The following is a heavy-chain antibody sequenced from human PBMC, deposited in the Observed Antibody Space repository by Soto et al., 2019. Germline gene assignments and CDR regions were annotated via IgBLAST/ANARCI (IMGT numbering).Heavy chain of an antibody. J-gene: IGHJ5*02. V-gene: IGHV1-46*01. CDR2: INPNSGIT. CDR1: GYRFTSYY. Sequence: ASVKVSCKASGYRFTSYYMHWVRQAPGQGLEWMGIINPNSGITNYAQNFQGRVTMTRDTSTSTVYMELSSLKSEDTAVYYCAKDGGKDGYFGNWFDPWGQGTLVTVSS. D-gene: IGHD5-12*01. CDR3: AKDGGKDGYFGNWFDP.